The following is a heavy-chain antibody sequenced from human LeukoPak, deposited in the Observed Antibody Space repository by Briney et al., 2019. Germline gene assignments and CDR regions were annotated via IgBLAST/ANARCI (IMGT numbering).Heavy chain of an antibody. CDR3: ASYLTSIPSGMDV. D-gene: IGHD2/OR15-2a*01. CDR1: GFTFSRYW. V-gene: IGHV3-74*01. J-gene: IGHJ6*02. Sequence: TGGSLRLSCAASGFTFSRYWMHWLRQAPGKGLVWVSRISTDGSSTSYADSVKGRFTISRDNGKNTLYLQMNSLRAEDMAVYYCASYLTSIPSGMDVWGQGTTVTVSS. CDR2: ISTDGSST.